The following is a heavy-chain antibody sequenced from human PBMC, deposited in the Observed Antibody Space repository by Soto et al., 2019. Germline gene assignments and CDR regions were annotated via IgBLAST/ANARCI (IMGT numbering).Heavy chain of an antibody. CDR3: AKNTRWDIVVVPAAVRGLDFDY. D-gene: IGHD2-2*01. Sequence: GGSLRLSCAASGFTFSSYAMSWVRQASGKGLEWVSIISNSGGSTYYADSVKGRFTVSRDNSKNTLYLQMNSLRAEDTAVYYCAKNTRWDIVVVPAAVRGLDFDYWGQGTLVTVSS. V-gene: IGHV3-23*01. J-gene: IGHJ4*02. CDR1: GFTFSSYA. CDR2: ISNSGGST.